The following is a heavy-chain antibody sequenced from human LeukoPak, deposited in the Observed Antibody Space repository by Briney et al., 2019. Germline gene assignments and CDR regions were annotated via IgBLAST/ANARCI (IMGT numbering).Heavy chain of an antibody. Sequence: ASVKVSCKASGYSFTTYTITWVRQAPGQGLEWMGIINPSGGSTSYAQKFQGRVTLTRDTSTSTVYMELSSLRSEDTAVYYCARDSSSWYFDYWGQGTLVTVSS. CDR3: ARDSSSWYFDY. CDR2: INPSGGST. V-gene: IGHV1-46*01. J-gene: IGHJ4*02. D-gene: IGHD6-13*01. CDR1: GYSFTTYT.